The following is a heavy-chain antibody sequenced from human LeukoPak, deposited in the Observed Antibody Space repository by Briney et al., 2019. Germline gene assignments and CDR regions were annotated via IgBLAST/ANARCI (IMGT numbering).Heavy chain of an antibody. V-gene: IGHV4-59*01. D-gene: IGHD3-22*01. CDR1: GGSISSYY. CDR3: ARVRAKYDNSGYYYLRFFDY. J-gene: IGHJ4*02. CDR2: IYYSGST. Sequence: SETLSLTCTVSGGSISSYYWSWIRQPPGTGLEWIGYIYYSGSTNYNPSLKSRVTISVDTSKNQFSLKLSSVTAADMAVYYCARVRAKYDNSGYYYLRFFDYWGQGTLVTVSS.